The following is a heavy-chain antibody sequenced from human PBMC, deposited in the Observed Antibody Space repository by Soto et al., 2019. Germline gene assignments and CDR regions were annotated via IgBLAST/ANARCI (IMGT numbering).Heavy chain of an antibody. D-gene: IGHD6-13*01. CDR1: GFTFRSFG. Sequence: QVQLVESGGGVIQPGTSLSLSCGSAGFTFRSFGMYWVRQAPGKGLEWVSVVSYDGNHKYYADSVKGRFTVSRDNAKNMLYLHMNSLRGEDTAVYYCAKDGGQQLVLNYGMYVWGQGTTVTVSS. CDR2: VSYDGNHK. J-gene: IGHJ6*02. V-gene: IGHV3-30*18. CDR3: AKDGGQQLVLNYGMYV.